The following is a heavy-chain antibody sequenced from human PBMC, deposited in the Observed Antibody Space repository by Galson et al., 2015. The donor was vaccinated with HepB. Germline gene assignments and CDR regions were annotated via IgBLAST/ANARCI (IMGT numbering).Heavy chain of an antibody. Sequence: SLRLSCAASGFTFSSYAMHWVRQAPGKGLEWVAVISYDGSNKYYADSVKGRFTISRDNSKNTLYLQMNSLRAEDTAVYYCASTLLPFGTYWYFDLWGRGTLVTVSS. CDR3: ASTLLPFGTYWYFDL. V-gene: IGHV3-30-3*01. CDR2: ISYDGSNK. D-gene: IGHD1/OR15-1a*01. CDR1: GFTFSSYA. J-gene: IGHJ2*01.